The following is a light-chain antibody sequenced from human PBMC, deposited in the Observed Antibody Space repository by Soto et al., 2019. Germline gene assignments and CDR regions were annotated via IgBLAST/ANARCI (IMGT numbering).Light chain of an antibody. J-gene: IGLJ1*01. CDR3: AAWDDNLNAYV. Sequence: QSALTQPPSASSTPGQTVTTSCSGSTSNIGTFYVYWYQHLPGTAPKLLIYLGDQRASGVSDRFSGSKSGTSASLAINGLRSDDEADYYCAAWDDNLNAYVFGSGTKVTVL. CDR1: TSNIGTFY. V-gene: IGLV1-47*02. CDR2: LGD.